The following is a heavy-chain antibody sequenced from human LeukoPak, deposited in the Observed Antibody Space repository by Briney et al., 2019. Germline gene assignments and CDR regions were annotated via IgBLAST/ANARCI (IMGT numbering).Heavy chain of an antibody. J-gene: IGHJ5*01. V-gene: IGHV3-74*01. CDR2: IKGDGSHT. CDR3: VRDWDHFDFDS. Sequence: GGSLRLSCATSGFTFTIYAMSWVRQAPGKGLVWVSRIKGDGSHTIYADSVKGRFTISRDNAKNTLYLQMKSLRAEDTAVYYCVRDWDHFDFDSWGQGTLVTVSS. CDR1: GFTFTIYA. D-gene: IGHD3-9*01.